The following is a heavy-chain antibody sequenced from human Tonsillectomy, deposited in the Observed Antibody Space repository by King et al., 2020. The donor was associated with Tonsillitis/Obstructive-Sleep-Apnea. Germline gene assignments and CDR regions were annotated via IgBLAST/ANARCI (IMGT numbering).Heavy chain of an antibody. CDR3: ARVLAVAGINLGVDF. J-gene: IGHJ4*02. V-gene: IGHV5-51*01. D-gene: IGHD6-19*01. CDR2: IYPGDSDT. Sequence: QLVQSGAEVKKPGESLKISCKGSGYSFSNLWIGWVRQMPGKGLEWMGIIYPGDSDTRYSPSFQGQVTISADKSISTAYLQWSSLKASATAMYYCARVLAVAGINLGVDFWGQGTLVTVSS. CDR1: GYSFSNLW.